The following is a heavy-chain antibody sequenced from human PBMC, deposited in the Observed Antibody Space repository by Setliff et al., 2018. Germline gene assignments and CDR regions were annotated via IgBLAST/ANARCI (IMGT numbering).Heavy chain of an antibody. J-gene: IGHJ4*02. CDR3: ARGNRDGYIPFEH. V-gene: IGHV1-8*01. Sequence: ASVKVSCKASGYTFNTYEINWVRQAPGQGLEVMGWVTPNGGSAVYSQKFQGRVTMTASTPLSTAYMELTGLTSGDTAVYFCARGNRDGYIPFEHWGQGTRVTVSS. CDR2: VTPNGGSA. D-gene: IGHD5-12*01. CDR1: GYTFNTYE.